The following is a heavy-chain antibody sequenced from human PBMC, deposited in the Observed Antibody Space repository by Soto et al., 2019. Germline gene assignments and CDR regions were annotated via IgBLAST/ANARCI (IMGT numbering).Heavy chain of an antibody. CDR1: GSTFSSYA. D-gene: IGHD3-3*01. CDR3: ARDRYDFWSGYYNSGAFDI. Sequence: GGSLRLSCAASGSTFSSYAMHWVRQAPGKGLEWVAVISYDGSNKYYADSVKGRFTISRDNSKNTLYLQMNSLRAEDTAVYYCARDRYDFWSGYYNSGAFDIWGQGTMVTVSS. J-gene: IGHJ3*02. V-gene: IGHV3-30-3*01. CDR2: ISYDGSNK.